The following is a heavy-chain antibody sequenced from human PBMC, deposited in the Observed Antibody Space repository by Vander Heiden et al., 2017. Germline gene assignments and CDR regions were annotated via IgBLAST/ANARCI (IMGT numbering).Heavy chain of an antibody. CDR3: ARDKEHTYGRAFGY. J-gene: IGHJ4*02. D-gene: IGHD3-10*02. CDR1: GDSLNTYY. Sequence: QVHLQESGPGLGKPSATLSLTRPVFGDSLNTYYLSWIRQPPGKVLEWIGYIQNGGSTVYNPSLKSRATILVDTSKNQFSLRLGSVTAADTALYYCARDKEHTYGRAFGYWGQGALVTVSS. CDR2: IQNGGST. V-gene: IGHV4-59*12.